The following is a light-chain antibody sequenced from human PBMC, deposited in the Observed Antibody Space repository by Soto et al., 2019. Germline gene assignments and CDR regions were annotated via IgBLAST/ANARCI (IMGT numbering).Light chain of an antibody. CDR2: EVS. J-gene: IGLJ1*01. CDR1: STDVGGYNY. Sequence: QSVLTQPPSASGSPGQSVTISSTGTSTDVGGYNYISWYQHHPGKGPKLIIYEVSERPSGVPDRFSGSKSGNTASLTVSGLQAEDEADYYCSSYAGSNNRGVFGSGTKVTVL. V-gene: IGLV2-8*01. CDR3: SSYAGSNNRGV.